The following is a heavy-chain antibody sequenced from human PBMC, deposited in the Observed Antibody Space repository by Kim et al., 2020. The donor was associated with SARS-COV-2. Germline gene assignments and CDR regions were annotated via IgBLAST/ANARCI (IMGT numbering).Heavy chain of an antibody. Sequence: PSLKSRVAISVDTSKNQFSLKLSSVTAADTAVYYCARLRVTMVRGDWFDPWGQGTLVTVSS. CDR3: ARLRVTMVRGDWFDP. V-gene: IGHV4-61*07. D-gene: IGHD3-10*01. J-gene: IGHJ5*02.